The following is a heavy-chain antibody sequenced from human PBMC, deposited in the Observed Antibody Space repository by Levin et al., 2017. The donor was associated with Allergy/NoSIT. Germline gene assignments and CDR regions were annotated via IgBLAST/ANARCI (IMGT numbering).Heavy chain of an antibody. CDR2: VYYTGST. CDR1: GGSVSSDSFY. V-gene: IGHV4-61*01. Sequence: SETLSLTCTVSGGSVSSDSFYWSWIRQPPGKGLEWIGYVYYTGSTSYNPSLKSRVTVSLDTSKNQFSLKLTSVTAADTALYYCAKDDCSGPSCYFDYWGHGALVTVSS. J-gene: IGHJ4*01. D-gene: IGHD2-2*01. CDR3: AKDDCSGPSCYFDY.